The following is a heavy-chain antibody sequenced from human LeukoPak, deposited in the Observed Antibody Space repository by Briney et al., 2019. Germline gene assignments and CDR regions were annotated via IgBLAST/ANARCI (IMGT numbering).Heavy chain of an antibody. V-gene: IGHV5-10-1*01. CDR2: IDPSDSDT. D-gene: IGHD3-10*01. CDR1: GYSFTSYW. CDR3: ARHANWGSGQSWFDP. J-gene: IGHJ5*02. Sequence: GESLKISCKGSGYSFTSYWIGWVRQMPGEGLERMGRIDPSDSDTNYNPSFQGHVTMLVDKSIRTAYLHWSSLKASDTAMYYCARHANWGSGQSWFDPWGQGTLVTVSS.